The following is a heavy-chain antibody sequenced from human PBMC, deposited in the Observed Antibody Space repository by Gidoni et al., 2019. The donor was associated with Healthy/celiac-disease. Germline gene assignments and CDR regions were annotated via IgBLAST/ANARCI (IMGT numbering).Heavy chain of an antibody. J-gene: IGHJ5*02. D-gene: IGHD3-3*01. CDR2: IYYSGST. Sequence: QVQLQESGPGVVKPSQTLSLTCPVSGGPTRSGGAYWSWNRQHPGKGLEWIGDIYYSGSTYYNPSLKSRVTISVDTSKNQFSLKLSSVTAADTAVYYCARASITIFGVVIDGTDWFDPWGQGTLVTVSS. CDR3: ARASITIFGVVIDGTDWFDP. CDR1: GGPTRSGGAY. V-gene: IGHV4-31*03.